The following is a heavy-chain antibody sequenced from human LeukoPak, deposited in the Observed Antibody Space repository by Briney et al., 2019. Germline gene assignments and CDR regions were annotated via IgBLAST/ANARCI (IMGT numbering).Heavy chain of an antibody. V-gene: IGHV1-18*01. Sequence: ASVKVSCKASGYTFTSYGISWVRQAPGQGLEWMGWISAYNGNTSYAQKLQGRVTMTTDTSTSTAYMELRSLRSDDTAVYYCARDRSQLWFGNIFDIWGQGTMVTVSS. CDR2: ISAYNGNT. CDR3: ARDRSQLWFGNIFDI. CDR1: GYTFTSYG. D-gene: IGHD3-10*01. J-gene: IGHJ3*02.